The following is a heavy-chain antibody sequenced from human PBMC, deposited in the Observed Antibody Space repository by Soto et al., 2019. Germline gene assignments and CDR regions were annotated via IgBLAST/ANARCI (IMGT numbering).Heavy chain of an antibody. J-gene: IGHJ6*04. CDR3: ARAQIVERYFDYYYDGMDV. CDR1: GGSISSYY. Sequence: PSETLSLTCTVSGGSISSYYWSWIRQPAGKGLEWIGRIYTSGSTNYNPSLKSRVTMSVDTSKNQFSLKLSSVTAADTAVYYCARAQIVERYFDYYYDGMDVWGKGNTVTVSS. D-gene: IGHD3-9*01. CDR2: IYTSGST. V-gene: IGHV4-4*07.